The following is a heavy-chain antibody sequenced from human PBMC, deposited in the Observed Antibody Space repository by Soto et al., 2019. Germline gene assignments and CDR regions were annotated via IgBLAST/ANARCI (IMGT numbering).Heavy chain of an antibody. Sequence: QVQLQESGPGLVKPSQTLSLTCTVSGGSINSGGHYWSWIRQHPGKGLEWIGHIYSIGGSYYNPSLKSQATISVDTSKNQFTLNLSSVTAADTAVYYGARDYNFAFSIWGQGTMGTVSS. CDR3: ARDYNFAFSI. J-gene: IGHJ3*02. D-gene: IGHD3-10*01. V-gene: IGHV4-31*01. CDR2: IYSIGGS. CDR1: GGSINSGGHY.